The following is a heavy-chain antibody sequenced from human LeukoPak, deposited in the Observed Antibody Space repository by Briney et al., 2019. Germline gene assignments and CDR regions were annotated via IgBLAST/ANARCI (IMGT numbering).Heavy chain of an antibody. D-gene: IGHD1-1*01. CDR2: INQDESEK. J-gene: IGHJ4*02. V-gene: IGHV3-7*03. CDR1: GMTFSNYW. CDR3: ARYCTFRTCSGTKFDS. Sequence: GGSLRLSCAVSGMTFSNYWMSWFRQTPGEGLEWVATINQDESEKYYLDSVKGRFTISRDNAKHSLYLQMHSLTAEDTALYYCARYCTFRTCSGTKFDSWGPGTLVTVSS.